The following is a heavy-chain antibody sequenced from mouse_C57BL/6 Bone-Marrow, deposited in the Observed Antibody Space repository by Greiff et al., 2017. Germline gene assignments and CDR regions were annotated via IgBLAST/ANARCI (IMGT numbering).Heavy chain of an antibody. D-gene: IGHD1-1*01. CDR2: INPNNGGT. Sequence: VQLQQSGPELVKPGASVKISCKASGYTFTDYYMNWVKQSHGKSLEWIGDINPNNGGTSYNQKFKGKATLTVDKSSSTAYMELRSLTSEDSAVYYCARIVGRFDYWGQGTTLTVSS. J-gene: IGHJ2*01. CDR1: GYTFTDYY. V-gene: IGHV1-26*01. CDR3: ARIVGRFDY.